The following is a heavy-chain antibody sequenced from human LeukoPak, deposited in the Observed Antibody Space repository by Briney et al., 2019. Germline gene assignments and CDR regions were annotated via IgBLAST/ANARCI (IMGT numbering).Heavy chain of an antibody. D-gene: IGHD3-10*01. CDR2: ISGSGGST. J-gene: IGHJ4*02. CDR1: GFTFSSYG. V-gene: IGHV3-23*01. CDR3: AKGTPRITMVRGVICDY. Sequence: GGSLRLSCAASGFTFSSYGMSWVRQAPGKGLEWVSAISGSGGSTYYADSVKGRFTISRDNSKNTLYLQMNSLRAEDTAVYYCAKGTPRITMVRGVICDYWGQGTLVTVSS.